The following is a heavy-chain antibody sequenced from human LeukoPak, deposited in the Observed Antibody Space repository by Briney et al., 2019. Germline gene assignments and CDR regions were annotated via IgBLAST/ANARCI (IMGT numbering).Heavy chain of an antibody. CDR1: GGSISSYY. V-gene: IGHV4-59*08. Sequence: PSGTLSLTCTVSGGSISSYYWSWIRQPPGKGLEWIGYIYYSGSTNYNPSLKSRVTISVDTSKNQFSLKLSSVTAADTAVYYCARHGERQWLVPEDWYFDLWGRGTLVTVSS. D-gene: IGHD6-19*01. J-gene: IGHJ2*01. CDR2: IYYSGST. CDR3: ARHGERQWLVPEDWYFDL.